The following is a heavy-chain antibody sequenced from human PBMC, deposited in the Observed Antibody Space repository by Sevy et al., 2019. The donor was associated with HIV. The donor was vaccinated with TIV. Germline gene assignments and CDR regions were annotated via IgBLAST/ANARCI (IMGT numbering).Heavy chain of an antibody. D-gene: IGHD1-26*01. CDR3: AGENAWGRGYS. V-gene: IGHV4-59*08. CDR2: IYYNGNT. CDR1: GGSITSLY. Sequence: SETLSLTCTVSGGSITSLYWGWIRQPPGKGLEWIANIYYNGNTNYNPSLKSRVTISLDTSKNQFSLRLSSVTAADPAIYYGAGENAWGRGYSWGQGTLVTVSS. J-gene: IGHJ4*02.